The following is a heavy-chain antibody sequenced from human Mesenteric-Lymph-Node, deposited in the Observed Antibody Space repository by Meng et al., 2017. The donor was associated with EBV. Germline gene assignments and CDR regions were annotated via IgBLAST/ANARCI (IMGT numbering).Heavy chain of an antibody. CDR3: ARAGLLGSDAFDI. CDR2: IYHSGST. D-gene: IGHD1-26*01. J-gene: IGHJ3*02. V-gene: IGHV4-30-2*01. CDR1: GGSISSGGYS. Sequence: LGLQESGLRLVKPSQTLPLTCAVSGGSISSGGYSWSWIRQPPGKGLEWIGYIYHSGSTYYNPSLKSRVTISVDRSKNQFSLKLSSVTAADTAVYYCARAGLLGSDAFDIWGQGTMVTVSS.